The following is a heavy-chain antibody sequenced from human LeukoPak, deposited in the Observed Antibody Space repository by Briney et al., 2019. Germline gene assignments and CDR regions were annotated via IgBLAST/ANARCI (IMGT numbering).Heavy chain of an antibody. Sequence: GGSLRLSCAASGFTFSSYAMHWVRQAPGKGLEWVAVISYDRSNKYYADSVKGRFTISRDNSKNTLYLQMNSPRAEDTAVYYCAKETGSAVGSTDFDYWGQGTLVTVSS. J-gene: IGHJ4*02. V-gene: IGHV3-30-3*01. D-gene: IGHD4-17*01. CDR2: ISYDRSNK. CDR3: AKETGSAVGSTDFDY. CDR1: GFTFSSYA.